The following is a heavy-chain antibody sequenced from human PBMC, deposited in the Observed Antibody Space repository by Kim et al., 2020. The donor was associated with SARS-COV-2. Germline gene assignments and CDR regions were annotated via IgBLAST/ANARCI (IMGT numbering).Heavy chain of an antibody. V-gene: IGHV3-23*01. D-gene: IGHD6-19*01. Sequence: YADSVKGRFTVYRKNNKNTLDLQMNSLTAEDTAIYYCAKDHQSSGWPTFDYWGQGTLVTVSS. CDR3: AKDHQSSGWPTFDY. J-gene: IGHJ4*02.